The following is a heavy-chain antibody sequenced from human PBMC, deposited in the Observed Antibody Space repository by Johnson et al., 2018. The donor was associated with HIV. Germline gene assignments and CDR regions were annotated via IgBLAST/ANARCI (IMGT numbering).Heavy chain of an antibody. CDR1: GFTFSSYA. Sequence: VQLVESGGGVVQPGRSLRLSCAASGFTFSSYAMHWVRQAPGKGLEWVANINQDGSEKYYVDSVKGRFTISRDNARNSLYLQMNSLRAEDTAVYYCAKESAFDIWGQGTMVTVSS. CDR3: AKESAFDI. J-gene: IGHJ3*02. CDR2: INQDGSEK. V-gene: IGHV3-7*01.